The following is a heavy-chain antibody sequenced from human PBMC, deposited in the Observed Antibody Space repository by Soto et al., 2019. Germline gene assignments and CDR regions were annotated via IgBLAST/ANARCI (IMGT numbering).Heavy chain of an antibody. CDR2: INHSGST. CDR3: ARVGSGRNWFDP. V-gene: IGHV4-34*01. Sequence: QVQLQQWGAGLLKPSETLSLTCAVYGGSFSGYYWSWIRQPPGKGLEWIGEINHSGSTNYNPSLKSRVTISVETSKNQFSLKLSSVTAADTAVYYCARVGSGRNWFDPWGQGTLVTVSS. CDR1: GGSFSGYY. D-gene: IGHD3-10*01. J-gene: IGHJ5*02.